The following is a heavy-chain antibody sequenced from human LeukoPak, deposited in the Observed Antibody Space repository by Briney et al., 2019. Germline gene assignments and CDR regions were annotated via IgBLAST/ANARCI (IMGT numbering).Heavy chain of an antibody. J-gene: IGHJ2*01. D-gene: IGHD2-2*01. CDR1: GFTFSSYA. V-gene: IGHV3-23*01. Sequence: PGGSLRLSCAASGFTFSSYAMSWVRQAPGKGLEWVSAISGGGGSTYYADSVKGGFTISRDNSKNTLYLQMNSRRAEDTAVYYCAKDAQLGRYFDLWGRGTLVTVSS. CDR3: AKDAQLGRYFDL. CDR2: ISGGGGST.